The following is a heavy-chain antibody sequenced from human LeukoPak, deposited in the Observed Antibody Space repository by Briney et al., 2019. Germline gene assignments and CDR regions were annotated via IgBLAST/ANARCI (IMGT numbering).Heavy chain of an antibody. V-gene: IGHV3-66*01. D-gene: IGHD5-18*01. Sequence: GGSLRLSCAASGFTVSSNYMSWVRQAPGKGLEWVSVIYSGGSTYYADSMKGRFTISRDNCKDTLYLQMNSLRAEDTAVYYCARDRTFESYGIYGMDVWGQGTTVTVSS. CDR3: ARDRTFESYGIYGMDV. CDR1: GFTVSSNY. CDR2: IYSGGST. J-gene: IGHJ6*02.